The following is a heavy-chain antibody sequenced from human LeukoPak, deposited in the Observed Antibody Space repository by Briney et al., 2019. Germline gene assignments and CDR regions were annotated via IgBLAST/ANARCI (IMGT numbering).Heavy chain of an antibody. CDR2: IKPNGGST. V-gene: IGHV1-46*01. J-gene: IGHJ4*02. Sequence: ASVKVSCKASGYIFINYFIHWVRQAPGQGLEWMGLIKPNGGSTTYAQKFQDRVTMTRDTSTRTVYMELSSLRSEDTAVYYCVREDYGSAIKCPDYWGQGTLVTVSS. CDR1: GYIFINYF. CDR3: VREDYGSAIKCPDY. D-gene: IGHD4-17*01.